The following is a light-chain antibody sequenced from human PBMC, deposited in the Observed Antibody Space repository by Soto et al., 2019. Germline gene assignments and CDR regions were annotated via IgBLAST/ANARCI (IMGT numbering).Light chain of an antibody. CDR3: QQYNSYSWT. J-gene: IGKJ1*01. CDR1: QSISSW. CDR2: KAS. Sequence: DIQMNHSPSTLSASVGDRVTITFRASQSISSWLAWYQQKPGKAPKLLIYKASSLESGVPSRFSGSGSGTEFTLTISSLQPDDFATYYCQQYNSYSWTFGQGTKVDI. V-gene: IGKV1-5*03.